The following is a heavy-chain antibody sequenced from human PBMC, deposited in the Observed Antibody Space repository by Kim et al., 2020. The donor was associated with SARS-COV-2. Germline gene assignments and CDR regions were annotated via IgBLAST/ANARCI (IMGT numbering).Heavy chain of an antibody. Sequence: GGSLRLSCAASGFTFGDYAMHWVRQAPGKGLEWVSGISWNSGSIGYADSVKGRFTISRDNAKNSLYLQMNSLRAEDTALYYCAKGMVRGVTGAYYYYYGMDVWGQGTTVTVSS. CDR3: AKGMVRGVTGAYYYYYGMDV. CDR2: ISWNSGSI. V-gene: IGHV3-9*01. D-gene: IGHD3-10*01. CDR1: GFTFGDYA. J-gene: IGHJ6*02.